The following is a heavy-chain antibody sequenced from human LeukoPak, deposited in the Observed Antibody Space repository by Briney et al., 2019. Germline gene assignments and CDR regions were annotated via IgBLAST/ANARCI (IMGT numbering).Heavy chain of an antibody. Sequence: GGSLRLSCAVSGFTLSSYTMNWVRQAPGKGLEWVSFISSSSSYIYYADSVKGRFTISRDNAENSLYLQMNSLRVEDTAVYYCAKSSGGQLLGYWGQGTLVTVSS. J-gene: IGHJ4*02. V-gene: IGHV3-21*01. CDR2: ISSSSSYI. D-gene: IGHD2-2*01. CDR1: GFTLSSYT. CDR3: AKSSGGQLLGY.